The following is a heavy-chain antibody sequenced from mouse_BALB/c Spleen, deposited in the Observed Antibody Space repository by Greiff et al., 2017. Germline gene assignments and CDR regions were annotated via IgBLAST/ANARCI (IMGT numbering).Heavy chain of an antibody. CDR2: IDPENGNT. CDR3: ARKTTVFDY. Sequence: EVQGVESGAELVRPGALVKLSCKASGFNIKDYYMHWVKQRPEQGLEWIGWIDPENGNTIYDPKFQGKASITADTSSNTAYLQLSSLTSEDTAVYYCARKTTVFDYWGQGTTLTVSS. V-gene: IGHV14-1*02. D-gene: IGHD1-1*01. CDR1: GFNIKDYY. J-gene: IGHJ2*01.